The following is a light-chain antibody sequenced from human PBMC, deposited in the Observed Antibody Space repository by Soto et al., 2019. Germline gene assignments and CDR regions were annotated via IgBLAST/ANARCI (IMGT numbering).Light chain of an antibody. CDR2: DVS. CDR3: SSYTSSNTQV. J-gene: IGLJ1*01. CDR1: SSDVGGYNF. V-gene: IGLV2-14*03. Sequence: SALAQPASVSGSPGQSITISCTGTSSDVGGYNFVSWYQQHPGKAPKFLIYDVSNRPSGVSTRFSGSKSGNTASLTISGLQAEDEADYYCSSYTSSNTQVFGTGTKVTV.